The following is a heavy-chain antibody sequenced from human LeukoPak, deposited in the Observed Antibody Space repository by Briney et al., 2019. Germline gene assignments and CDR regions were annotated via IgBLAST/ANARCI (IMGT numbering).Heavy chain of an antibody. V-gene: IGHV3-30*02. CDR2: IWYDGQTK. CDR1: GFIFSNYG. D-gene: IGHD2-15*01. Sequence: GGSLRLSCEASGFIFSNYGMHWVRQAPGKGLEWLALIWYDGQTKFYADSVKGRFTISRDNSKNTVSLQMNSLRDDDTAVFYCTKEGATGSRYNFDYWGQGTLVTVSS. CDR3: TKEGATGSRYNFDY. J-gene: IGHJ4*02.